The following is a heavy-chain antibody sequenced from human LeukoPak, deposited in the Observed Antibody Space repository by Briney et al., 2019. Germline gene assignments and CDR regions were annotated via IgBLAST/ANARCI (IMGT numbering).Heavy chain of an antibody. CDR2: ISYDGSNK. D-gene: IGHD6-19*01. J-gene: IGHJ4*02. V-gene: IGHV3-30*04. CDR1: GFTFSSYA. Sequence: QPGGSLRLSCAASGFTFSSYAMHWVRQAPGKGLGWVAVISYDGSNKYYADSVKGRFTISRDNSKDTLYQQMNSLRAEDTAVYYCARDSLGIAVAGTLDYWGQGTLVTVSS. CDR3: ARDSLGIAVAGTLDY.